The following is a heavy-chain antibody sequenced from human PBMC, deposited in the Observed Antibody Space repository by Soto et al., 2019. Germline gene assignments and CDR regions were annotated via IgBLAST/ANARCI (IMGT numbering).Heavy chain of an antibody. D-gene: IGHD3-3*01. Sequence: QMQLQESGPRLVKASETLSLTCTVSGGSISTYYWNWIRLSPGKGLEWIGYIYRTGSTHYNPSLNGRVAISLDTSRKRFSLKLNSVTAADTAVYFCARQIGDDPFDIWGQGTMVTVSS. V-gene: IGHV4-4*09. CDR2: IYRTGST. J-gene: IGHJ3*02. CDR1: GGSISTYY. CDR3: ARQIGDDPFDI.